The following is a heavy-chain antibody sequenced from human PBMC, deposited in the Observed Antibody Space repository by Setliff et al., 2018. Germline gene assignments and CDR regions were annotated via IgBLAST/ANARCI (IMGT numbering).Heavy chain of an antibody. D-gene: IGHD6-13*01. CDR1: GYTFTSYY. V-gene: IGHV1-46*01. Sequence: GASVKVSCKASGYTFTSYYMHWVRQAPGQGLEWMGIINPSGGSTSYAQKFQGRVTMTRDTSISTAYMELRRLKSDDTALYYCARGGGAPYSLAPYYHMDVWGKGTTVTVSS. CDR3: ARGGGAPYSLAPYYHMDV. CDR2: INPSGGST. J-gene: IGHJ6*03.